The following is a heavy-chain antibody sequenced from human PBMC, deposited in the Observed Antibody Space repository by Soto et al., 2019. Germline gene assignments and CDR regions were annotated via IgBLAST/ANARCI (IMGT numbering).Heavy chain of an antibody. V-gene: IGHV1-24*01. J-gene: IGHJ6*02. CDR2: FDPEDGET. CDR1: GYTLTELS. D-gene: IGHD2-8*01. CDR3: ATGNGNYYYYGMDV. Sequence: GASVKVSCKVSGYTLTELSMHWVRQAPGKGLEWMGGFDPEDGETIYAQKFQGRVTMTEDTSTDTAYMELSSLRSEDTAVYYCATGNGNYYYYGMDVWGQGTTVTVSS.